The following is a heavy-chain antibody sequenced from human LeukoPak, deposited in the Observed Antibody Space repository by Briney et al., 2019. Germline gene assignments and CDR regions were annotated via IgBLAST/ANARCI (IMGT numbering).Heavy chain of an antibody. CDR3: ARFGSVPADP. D-gene: IGHD3-10*01. V-gene: IGHV1-2*02. J-gene: IGHJ5*02. Sequence: GASVTVSFTSSVYTFTHYHLHWIRQAPGQGLEWMGWIHPNNGGTNYAQRFQGRVTMTRDTSVGIAYMELISLKSDDTAVYYCARFGSVPADPWGQGTLVTVSS. CDR1: VYTFTHYH. CDR2: IHPNNGGT.